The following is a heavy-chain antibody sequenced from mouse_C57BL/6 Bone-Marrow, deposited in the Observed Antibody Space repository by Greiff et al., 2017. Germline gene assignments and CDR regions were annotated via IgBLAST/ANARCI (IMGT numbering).Heavy chain of an antibody. CDR3: ARRSGLGSWFAY. CDR1: GYTFTSYW. D-gene: IGHD4-1*01. J-gene: IGHJ3*01. V-gene: IGHV1-52*01. CDR2: IDPSDSET. Sequence: QVQLQQPGAELVRPGSSVKLSCKASGYTFTSYWMHWVKQRPIQGLEWIGNIDPSDSETHYNQKFKDKATLTVDKSSSTAYMRLGSLTSEDSAFYDCARRSGLGSWFAYWGQGTLVTVSA.